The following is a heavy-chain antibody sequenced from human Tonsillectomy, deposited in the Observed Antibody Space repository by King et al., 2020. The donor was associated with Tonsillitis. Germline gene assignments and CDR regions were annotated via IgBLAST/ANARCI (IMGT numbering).Heavy chain of an antibody. CDR3: ARGPFTGYYMDV. V-gene: IGHV4-34*01. CDR2: INHSGST. Sequence: VQLQQWGAGLLKPSETLSLTCAVYGGSFSGYDWSWIRQPPGKGLEWIGEINHSGSTNYNPSPKSRVTISLDTSTNQLSLKLSSVTAADTAVYYCARGPFTGYYMDVWGKGTTVTVSS. D-gene: IGHD4-11*01. J-gene: IGHJ6*03. CDR1: GGSFSGYD.